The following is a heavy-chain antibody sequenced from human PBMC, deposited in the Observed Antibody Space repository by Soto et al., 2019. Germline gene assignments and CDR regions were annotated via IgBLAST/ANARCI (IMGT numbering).Heavy chain of an antibody. J-gene: IGHJ3*02. V-gene: IGHV4-39*01. Sequence: SETLSLTCTVSGGSISSSSYYWGWIRQPPGKGLEWIGSIYYSGSTYYNPSLKSRVTISVDTSKNQFSLKLSSVTAADTAVYYCASYGDRAVADASDIWGQGTMVTVSS. CDR1: GGSISSSSYY. CDR2: IYYSGST. D-gene: IGHD4-17*01. CDR3: ASYGDRAVADASDI.